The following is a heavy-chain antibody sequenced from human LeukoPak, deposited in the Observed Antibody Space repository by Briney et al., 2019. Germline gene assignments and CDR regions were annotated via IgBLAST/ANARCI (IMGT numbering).Heavy chain of an antibody. J-gene: IGHJ4*02. D-gene: IGHD1-14*01. CDR3: ARGGDRRGFDY. CDR2: IYDSGAT. V-gene: IGHV4-31*11. CDR1: GGSISDGGYY. Sequence: PSQTLSLTFAVAGGSISDGGYYWSWIRQHPGKGLEWIGYIYDSGATYYSPALQSRVAISVDTSDNKFSLKLRSLTAADTAVYYCARGGDRRGFDYWGQGTLVTVSS.